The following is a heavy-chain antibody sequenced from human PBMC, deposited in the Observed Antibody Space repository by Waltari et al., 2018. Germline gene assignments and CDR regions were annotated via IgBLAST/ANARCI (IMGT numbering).Heavy chain of an antibody. CDR1: GFNFNSYT. CDR2: IGANGDYI. V-gene: IGHV3-21*01. CDR3: ASHLEDYYYYMDV. J-gene: IGHJ6*03. Sequence: EVQLVESGGGLVTPGGSLRLSCAASGFNFNSYTMNGVRQAPGKGLEWVSSIGANGDYIYSADSVKGRFTTSRDNTRNSLYLQMTSLRAEDTAVYFCASHLEDYYYYMDVWGKGTTVTVSS.